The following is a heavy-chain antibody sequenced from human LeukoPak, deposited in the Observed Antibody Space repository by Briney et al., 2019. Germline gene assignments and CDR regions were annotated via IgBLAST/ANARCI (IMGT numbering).Heavy chain of an antibody. J-gene: IGHJ4*02. Sequence: GGSLRLSCAASGFTFSNYAMSWVRQAPGKGLEWVSTISGSGGSTYDADSVKGRFTISRDNSKYTLYLQMNSLRAEDTAVYYCAKEANNWNYVRFFDYWGQGTLVTVSS. V-gene: IGHV3-23*01. CDR2: ISGSGGST. CDR1: GFTFSNYA. D-gene: IGHD1-7*01. CDR3: AKEANNWNYVRFFDY.